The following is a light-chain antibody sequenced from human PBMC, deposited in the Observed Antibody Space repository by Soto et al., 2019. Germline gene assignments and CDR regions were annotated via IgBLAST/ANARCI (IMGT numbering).Light chain of an antibody. CDR2: DAS. CDR3: QQRSNWPIT. Sequence: EIVLTQSPATLSLSPGERATLSCRASQSVSSYLAWYQQKPGQAPRLLIYDASNRATGIPARFSGSGSGTDFTLTIGSLVPEDFAVYYCQQRSNWPITFGQGTRLEIK. J-gene: IGKJ5*01. CDR1: QSVSSY. V-gene: IGKV3-11*01.